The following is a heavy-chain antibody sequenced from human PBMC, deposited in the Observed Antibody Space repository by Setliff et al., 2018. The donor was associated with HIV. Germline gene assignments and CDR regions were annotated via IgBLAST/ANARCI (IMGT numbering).Heavy chain of an antibody. Sequence: SLTCTVSGGSISSGSYYWSWIRQPAGKGLEWIGRIYTSGSTNYNPSLKSRVSISIDTSKNQFSLKLSSVTAADTAVFYCARDKGYSYGTYGAFDIWGQGTMVTVSS. D-gene: IGHD5-18*01. J-gene: IGHJ3*02. CDR2: IYTSGST. V-gene: IGHV4-61*02. CDR1: GGSISSGSYY. CDR3: ARDKGYSYGTYGAFDI.